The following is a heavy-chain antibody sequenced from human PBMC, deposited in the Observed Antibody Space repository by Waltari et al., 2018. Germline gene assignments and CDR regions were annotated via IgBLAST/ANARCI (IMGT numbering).Heavy chain of an antibody. J-gene: IGHJ4*02. CDR2: MNPNSGNT. D-gene: IGHD2-15*01. V-gene: IGHV1-8*01. CDR1: GYPFTSYD. Sequence: QVQLVPSGAEVTKPGASVKVSCKASGYPFTSYDLHWVRPATGQGLEGMGWMNPNSGNTGYAQKFKGRVTMTRNTSISTAYMELISLRSEDTAVYYCARGAYCSGGSCNPMEDYWGQGTLVTVSS. CDR3: ARGAYCSGGSCNPMEDY.